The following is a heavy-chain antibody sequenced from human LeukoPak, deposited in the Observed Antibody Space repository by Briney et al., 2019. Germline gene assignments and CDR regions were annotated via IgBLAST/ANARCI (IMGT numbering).Heavy chain of an antibody. V-gene: IGHV3-9*01. CDR3: AKGEPTDWYFDL. Sequence: GGSLRLSCAASGFTFDDYTMHWVRQVPGKGLEWVSRISWNSGNIGYADSVKGRFTISRDNAKNSIYLQMHTLKPEDTALYYCAKGEPTDWYFDLWGRGTLVTVSS. J-gene: IGHJ2*01. CDR1: GFTFDDYT. CDR2: ISWNSGNI.